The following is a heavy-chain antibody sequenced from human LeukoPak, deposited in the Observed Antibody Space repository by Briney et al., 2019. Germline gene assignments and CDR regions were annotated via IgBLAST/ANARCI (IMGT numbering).Heavy chain of an antibody. J-gene: IGHJ6*04. CDR2: IKQDGGEK. D-gene: IGHD3-10*01. CDR1: GFTFSGYW. CDR3: ARDRGFGQADV. Sequence: GGSLTLSCAASGFTFSGYWMSWLRQAPGKGLEGVANIKQDGGEKYYVDSVKGRFTISRDNAKNSLYLQMNSLRAEDTAVYYCARDRGFGQADVWGKGTPVTVSS. V-gene: IGHV3-7*01.